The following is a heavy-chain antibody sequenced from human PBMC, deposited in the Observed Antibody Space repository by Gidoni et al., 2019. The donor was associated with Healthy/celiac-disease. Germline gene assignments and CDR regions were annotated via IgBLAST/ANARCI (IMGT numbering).Heavy chain of an antibody. CDR2: ISSSSSTI. Sequence: EVQLVESGGGLVQPGGSLRLSCAASGFTFSSYSMNWVRQAPGKGLEWVSYISSSSSTIYYADSVKGRFTISRDNAKNSLYLQMNSLRAEDTAVYYCASPQQLVRAVWGKGTTVTVSS. V-gene: IGHV3-48*01. J-gene: IGHJ6*04. CDR1: GFTFSSYS. CDR3: ASPQQLVRAV. D-gene: IGHD6-13*01.